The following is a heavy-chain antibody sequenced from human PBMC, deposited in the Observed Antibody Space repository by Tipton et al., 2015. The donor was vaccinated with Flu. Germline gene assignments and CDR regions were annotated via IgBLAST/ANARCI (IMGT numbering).Heavy chain of an antibody. D-gene: IGHD4-17*01. CDR1: GFTFSSYS. V-gene: IGHV3-21*01. Sequence: SLRLSCTASGFTFSSYSMDWVHQAPGKGLEWVSSISSSSSYIYYAESVKGRFTISRDNAKNSLYLQMNSLRAEDTAVYYCARGRRYGDYIFDYWGQGTLVTVSS. CDR2: ISSSSSYI. J-gene: IGHJ4*02. CDR3: ARGRRYGDYIFDY.